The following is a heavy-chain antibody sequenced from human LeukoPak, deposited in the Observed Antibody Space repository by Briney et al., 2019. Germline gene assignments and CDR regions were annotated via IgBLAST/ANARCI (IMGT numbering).Heavy chain of an antibody. CDR1: GGSISSSTYY. Sequence: PSETLSLTCTVSGGSISSSTYYCGWIRQPPGKGLEWIGTIYYSGSTYYNPSLKSRVTISVDTSKNQFSLKLSSVTAADTAVYYCARRLVAGPLEYWGQGTLVTVSS. D-gene: IGHD2-15*01. CDR2: IYYSGST. CDR3: ARRLVAGPLEY. J-gene: IGHJ4*02. V-gene: IGHV4-39*01.